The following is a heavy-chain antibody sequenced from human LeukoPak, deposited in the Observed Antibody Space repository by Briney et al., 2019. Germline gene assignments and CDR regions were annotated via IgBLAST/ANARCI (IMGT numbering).Heavy chain of an antibody. CDR2: ISGSGGST. V-gene: IGHV3-23*01. CDR3: AKLTTYDFWSGYYTGPIDY. J-gene: IGHJ4*02. Sequence: GGSLRLSCAASGFTVSSNYMSWVRQAPGKGLEWVSAISGSGGSTYYADSVKGRFTISRDNSKNTLYLQMNSLRAEDTAVYYCAKLTTYDFWSGYYTGPIDYWGQGTLVTVSS. D-gene: IGHD3-3*01. CDR1: GFTVSSNY.